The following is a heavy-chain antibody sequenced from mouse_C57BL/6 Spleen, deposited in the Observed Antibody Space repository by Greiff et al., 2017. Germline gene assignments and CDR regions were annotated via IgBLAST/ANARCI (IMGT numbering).Heavy chain of an antibody. V-gene: IGHV3-6*01. Sequence: EVQVVESGPGLVKPSQSLSLTCSVTGYSITSGYYWNWIRQFPGNKLEWMGYISYDGSNNYNPSLKNRISITRDTSKNQFFLKLNSVTTEDTATYDCARRGDYAWFAYWGQGTLVTVSA. CDR2: ISYDGSN. CDR3: ARRGDYAWFAY. CDR1: GYSITSGYY. D-gene: IGHD2-4*01. J-gene: IGHJ3*01.